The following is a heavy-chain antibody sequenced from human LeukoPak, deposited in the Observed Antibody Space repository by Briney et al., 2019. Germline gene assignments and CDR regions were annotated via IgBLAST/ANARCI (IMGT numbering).Heavy chain of an antibody. CDR3: ARVGSGLDV. Sequence: GGSLRLSCAASGFTYSEYYMLWLRQAPGKGLEGLSYITLSSSYTKYAHSEKGRFTVTRENTKNSLDMQMNSLRAEDTALYFCARVGSGLDVWGNGTAVTVSS. J-gene: IGHJ6*04. CDR1: GFTYSEYY. CDR2: ITLSSSYT. V-gene: IGHV3-11*06. D-gene: IGHD3-10*01.